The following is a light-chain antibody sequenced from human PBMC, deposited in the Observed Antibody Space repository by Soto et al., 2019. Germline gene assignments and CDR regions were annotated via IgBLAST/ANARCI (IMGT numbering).Light chain of an antibody. V-gene: IGLV2-14*01. Sequence: QSVLTQPAYVSGSPGQLITISCTGTTSDVGDYNFVSWYQQHPGKAPKLMIYDVSSRPSGVSHRFSGSKSGNMASLTISGIQAEDEADYYCSSYASSNTLLFGGGTKLTVL. CDR2: DVS. J-gene: IGLJ2*01. CDR3: SSYASSNTLL. CDR1: TSDVGDYNF.